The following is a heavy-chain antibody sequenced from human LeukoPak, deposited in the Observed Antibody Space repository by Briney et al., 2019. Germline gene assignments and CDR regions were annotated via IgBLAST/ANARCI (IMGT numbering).Heavy chain of an antibody. D-gene: IGHD3-3*01. CDR2: ISSSSSYI. Sequence: GGSLRLSCAASGFTFSSYSMNWVRQAPGKGLEWVSSISSSSSYIYYADSVKGRFTISRDNAKNSLYLQMNSLRAEDTAVYYCARGSLFGVDEEYNWFDPWGQGTLVTVSS. V-gene: IGHV3-21*01. CDR1: GFTFSSYS. CDR3: ARGSLFGVDEEYNWFDP. J-gene: IGHJ5*02.